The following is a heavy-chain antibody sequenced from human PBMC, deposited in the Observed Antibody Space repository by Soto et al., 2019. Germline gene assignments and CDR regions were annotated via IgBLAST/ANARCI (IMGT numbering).Heavy chain of an antibody. CDR2: IYYSGST. Sequence: NPSETLSLTCTVSDSSISSYYWSWIRQPPGKGLEWIGYIYYSGSTNYNPSLKSRVTISVDTSKNQLSLKLSSVTAADTAVYYCARRYGYYFDYWGQGTLVTVSS. V-gene: IGHV4-59*08. D-gene: IGHD4-17*01. J-gene: IGHJ4*02. CDR3: ARRYGYYFDY. CDR1: DSSISSYY.